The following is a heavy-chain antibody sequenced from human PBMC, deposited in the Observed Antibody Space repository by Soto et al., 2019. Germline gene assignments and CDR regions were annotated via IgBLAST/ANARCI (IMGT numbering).Heavy chain of an antibody. CDR3: ARVNLKNPSKRYYYDSSGYLFPYGMDV. V-gene: IGHV3-30-3*01. CDR1: GFTFSSYA. Sequence: PGGSLRLSCAASGFTFSSYAMHWVRQAPGKGLEWVAVISYDGSNQYYADSVKGRFTISRDNSKNTLYLQMNSLRAEDTAVYYCARVNLKNPSKRYYYDSSGYLFPYGMDVWGQGTTVTVSS. J-gene: IGHJ6*02. CDR2: ISYDGSNQ. D-gene: IGHD3-22*01.